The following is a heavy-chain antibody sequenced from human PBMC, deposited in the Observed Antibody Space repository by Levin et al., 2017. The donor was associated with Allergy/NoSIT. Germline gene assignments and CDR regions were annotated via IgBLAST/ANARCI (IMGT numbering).Heavy chain of an antibody. D-gene: IGHD4-11*01. CDR2: MYYSGST. CDR1: GGSIGSSSYY. V-gene: IGHV4-39*01. CDR3: ARRFAASSNWDFDY. J-gene: IGHJ4*02. Sequence: SETLSLTCTVSGGSIGSSSYYWGWIRQPPGKGLEWIGSMYYSGSTYYKPSLKSRLTISVDTSKNQFSLKLTSVTTADTAVYYCARRFAASSNWDFDYWGQGTLVTVSS.